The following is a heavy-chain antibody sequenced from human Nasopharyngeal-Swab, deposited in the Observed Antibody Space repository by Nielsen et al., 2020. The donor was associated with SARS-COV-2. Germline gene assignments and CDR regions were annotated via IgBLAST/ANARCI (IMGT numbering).Heavy chain of an antibody. Sequence: GGSLRLSCVASGFTFSGSEIHWVRQAPGKGLEWVAVISYDGSNKYYADSVKGRFTISRDNSKNTLYLQMNSLRAEDTAVYYCANLIFGDAFDIWGQGTMVTVSS. J-gene: IGHJ3*02. D-gene: IGHD3-3*01. CDR1: GFTFSGSE. CDR3: ANLIFGDAFDI. CDR2: ISYDGSNK. V-gene: IGHV3-30*18.